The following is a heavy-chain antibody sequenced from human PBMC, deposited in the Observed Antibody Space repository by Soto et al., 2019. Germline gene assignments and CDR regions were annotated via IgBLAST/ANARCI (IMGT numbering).Heavy chain of an antibody. CDR1: GFIFSSDA. J-gene: IGHJ4*02. Sequence: QVQLVESGGGVVQPGRSLRLSCAASGFIFSSDAMHWVRQAPGKGLEWVAVTSYDGTSKYYADSVKGRFFISRDNFKNTLYLKMNSLRPEDTAVYYCARDTRYSSGYYASWGQGTLVTVSS. D-gene: IGHD6-19*01. CDR2: TSYDGTSK. V-gene: IGHV3-30-3*01. CDR3: ARDTRYSSGYYAS.